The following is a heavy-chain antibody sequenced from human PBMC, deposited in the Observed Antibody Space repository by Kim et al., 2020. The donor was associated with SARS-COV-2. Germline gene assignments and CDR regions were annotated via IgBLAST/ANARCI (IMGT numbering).Heavy chain of an antibody. CDR1: GFTFSSYA. CDR2: ISGSGGST. Sequence: GGSLRLSCAASGFTFSSYAMSWVRQAPGKGLEWVSAISGSGGSTYYADSVKGRFTISRDNSKNTLYLQMNSLRAEDTAVYYCANGGITMIVVALDYWGQGTLVTVSS. CDR3: ANGGITMIVVALDY. J-gene: IGHJ4*02. V-gene: IGHV3-23*01. D-gene: IGHD3-22*01.